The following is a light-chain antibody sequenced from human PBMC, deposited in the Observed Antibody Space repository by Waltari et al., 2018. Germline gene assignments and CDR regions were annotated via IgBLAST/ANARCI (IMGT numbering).Light chain of an antibody. V-gene: IGKV1D-12*01. CDR3: QQSYSTPPT. Sequence: DIQMTQSPSSVSASVGDRVTITCRASQGITSWLAWYQQKPGKAPKLLIYGASTLRSGVPSRFSGSGSGTDFTLTISSLQPEDFATYYCQQSYSTPPTFGQGTKVEIK. CDR2: GAS. CDR1: QGITSW. J-gene: IGKJ2*01.